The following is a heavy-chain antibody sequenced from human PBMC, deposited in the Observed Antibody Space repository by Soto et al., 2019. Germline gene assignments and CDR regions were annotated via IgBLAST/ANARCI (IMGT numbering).Heavy chain of an antibody. V-gene: IGHV3-23*01. CDR1: GYTFSTYA. D-gene: IGHD6-13*01. CDR3: PKATYSNVYNFDY. Sequence: EVHLLESGGGLVQPGGSLRLSCAASGYTFSTYAMSWVRQAPGMGLEWVSAISVTGGSTYYADSVRGRFTISRDNSKNTLSLQMTSLRAEDTAVYYCPKATYSNVYNFDYWGQGTLVTVSS. CDR2: ISVTGGST. J-gene: IGHJ4*02.